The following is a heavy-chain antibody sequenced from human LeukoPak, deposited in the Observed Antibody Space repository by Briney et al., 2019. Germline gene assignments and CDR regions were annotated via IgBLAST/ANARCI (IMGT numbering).Heavy chain of an antibody. CDR1: GGSISSSSYY. D-gene: IGHD2-8*01. CDR2: IYYSGST. J-gene: IGHJ2*01. Sequence: PSETLSLTCTVSGGSISSSSYYWGWIRQPPGKGLEWIGSIYYSGSTYYNPSLKSRVTISVDTSKNQFSLKLSSVTAADTAVYYCSRHTPPPYPLRHCINGVCPTYWYFDLWGRGTLVTVSS. V-gene: IGHV4-39*01. CDR3: SRHTPPPYPLRHCINGVCPTYWYFDL.